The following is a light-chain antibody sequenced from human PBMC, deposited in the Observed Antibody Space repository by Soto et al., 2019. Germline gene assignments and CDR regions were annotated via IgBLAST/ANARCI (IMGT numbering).Light chain of an antibody. Sequence: QSVLTQPPSVSGAPGQRVTISCTWSSSNIGAGYDVHWYQHLPGTAPKLLIYGNSNRPSGVPDRFSGSKSGTSAFLAITGLQAEDEADYYCQSYDSSLRGVFGTGTKVTVL. CDR3: QSYDSSLRGV. V-gene: IGLV1-40*01. J-gene: IGLJ1*01. CDR2: GNS. CDR1: SSNIGAGYD.